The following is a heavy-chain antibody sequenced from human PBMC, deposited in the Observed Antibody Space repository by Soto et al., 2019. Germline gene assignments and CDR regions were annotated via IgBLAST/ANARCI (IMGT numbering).Heavy chain of an antibody. CDR3: ASHLGSSDVDY. CDR2: ISSSSDTK. Sequence: EVQVVEAGGGLVKGGGAPRLSFVGSGFDFFSPSFYWGRQAPGKGLEWISYISSSSDTKYNADSVKGRFIISRDNVKNSVYLQMNSLRDEDSATYYCASHLGSSDVDYRGQGTLVTVSS. D-gene: IGHD3-10*01. V-gene: IGHV3-48*02. CDR1: GFDFFSPS. J-gene: IGHJ4*02.